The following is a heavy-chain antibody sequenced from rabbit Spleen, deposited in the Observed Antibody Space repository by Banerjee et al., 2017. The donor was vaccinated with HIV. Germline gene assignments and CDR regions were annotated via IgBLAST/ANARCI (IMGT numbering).Heavy chain of an antibody. D-gene: IGHD4-2*01. CDR2: INGITGKA. CDR1: GFPFSNKAV. CDR3: ARDLAGYVGFGYISYLDL. Sequence: QEQVVESGGGLVKPGASLTLTCKASGFPFSNKAVMCWVRQAPGKGLEWIACINGITGKAVYANWAKGRFTFSKTSSTTVTLQMTTLTAADTATYFCARDLAGYVGFGYISYLDLGGPGTLVTVS. V-gene: IGHV1S45*01. J-gene: IGHJ4*01.